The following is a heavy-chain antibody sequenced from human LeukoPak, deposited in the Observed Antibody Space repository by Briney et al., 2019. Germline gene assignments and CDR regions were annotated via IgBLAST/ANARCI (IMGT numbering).Heavy chain of an antibody. D-gene: IGHD6-19*01. Sequence: QPGGSLRLSCAASGFSFSSYWMHWVRQAPGKGLAWVSHINSDGSSTSYADSVKGRFTISRDNAKNTLYLQMNSLRAEDTAVYYCARDGSGWSFDYWGQGTLVTVSS. J-gene: IGHJ4*02. CDR3: ARDGSGWSFDY. CDR2: INSDGSST. CDR1: GFSFSSYW. V-gene: IGHV3-74*01.